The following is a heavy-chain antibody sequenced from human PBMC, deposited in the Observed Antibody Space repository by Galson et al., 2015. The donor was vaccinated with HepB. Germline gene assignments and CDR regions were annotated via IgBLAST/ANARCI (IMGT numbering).Heavy chain of an antibody. V-gene: IGHV3-48*02. Sequence: SLRLSCAASGFTFSTYSMNWVRQAPGKGLEWVSYISSASTGIYYADSVKVRFTISRDNARSSLFLQMNSLRDEDTAVYYCARESGWLNDNWGQGTLVTVSS. J-gene: IGHJ4*02. D-gene: IGHD3-16*01. CDR1: GFTFSTYS. CDR3: ARESGWLNDN. CDR2: ISSASTGI.